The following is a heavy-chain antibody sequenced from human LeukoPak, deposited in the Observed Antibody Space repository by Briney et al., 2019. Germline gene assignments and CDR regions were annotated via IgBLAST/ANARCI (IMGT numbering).Heavy chain of an antibody. J-gene: IGHJ4*02. Sequence: GGSLRLSCAASGFTFSSYAMSWVRQAPGKGLEWVSAISGSGGSTYYADSVKGRFTISRDNAKNSLYLQMSSLRAEDTAVYYCARDRYYGSGNHYAYFFDYWGQGTLVTVSS. CDR3: ARDRYYGSGNHYAYFFDY. D-gene: IGHD3-10*01. V-gene: IGHV3-23*01. CDR1: GFTFSSYA. CDR2: ISGSGGST.